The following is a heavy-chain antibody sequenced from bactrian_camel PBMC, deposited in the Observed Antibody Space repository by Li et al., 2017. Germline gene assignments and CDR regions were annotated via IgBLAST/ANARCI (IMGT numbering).Heavy chain of an antibody. CDR2: VCLSDTT. CDR1: GATQDIGC. Sequence: HVQLVESGGESVQAGGSLRLSCVASGATQDIGCMGWFRQAPEKEREGVARVCLSDTTTYGDSVKGRVTISQDYAKNTMYLQMNNLKTEDTAVYYCAPAGRSYVDINCRARLGQGTQVTVS. V-gene: IGHV3S61*01. J-gene: IGHJ4*01. D-gene: IGHD6*01.